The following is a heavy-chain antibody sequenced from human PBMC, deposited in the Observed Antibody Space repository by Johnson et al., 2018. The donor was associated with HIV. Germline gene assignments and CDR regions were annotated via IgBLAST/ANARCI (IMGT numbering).Heavy chain of an antibody. CDR3: ASSITMIVVVTGGAFDI. V-gene: IGHV3-66*03. CDR2: IGTAGDT. J-gene: IGHJ3*02. D-gene: IGHD3-22*01. Sequence: VQLVESGGGLIQPGGSLRLSCAASGFTVSSNYMSWVRQAPGKGLEWVSVIGTAGDTYYPGSVKGRFTISRDNSKNTLYLQMNSLRAEDTALYYCASSITMIVVVTGGAFDIWGQGTMVTVSS. CDR1: GFTVSSNY.